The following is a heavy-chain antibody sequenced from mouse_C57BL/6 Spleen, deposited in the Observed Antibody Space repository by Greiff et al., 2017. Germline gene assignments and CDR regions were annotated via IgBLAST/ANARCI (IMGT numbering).Heavy chain of an antibody. CDR2: IYPGSGNT. Sequence: QVHVKQSGAELVRPGASVKLSCKASGYTFTDYYINWVKQRPGQGLEWIARIYPGSGNTYYNEKFKGKATLTAEKSSSTAYMQLSSLTSEDSAVYFCARWGIPITTVNYYAMDYWGQGTSVTVSS. J-gene: IGHJ4*01. CDR1: GYTFTDYY. CDR3: ARWGIPITTVNYYAMDY. V-gene: IGHV1-76*01. D-gene: IGHD1-1*01.